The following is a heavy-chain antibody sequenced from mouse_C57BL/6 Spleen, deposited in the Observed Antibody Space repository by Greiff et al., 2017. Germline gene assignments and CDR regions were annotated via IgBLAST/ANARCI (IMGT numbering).Heavy chain of an antibody. CDR3: AHSLAVARRDY. Sequence: QVQLQQPGAELVRPGTSVKLSCKASGYTFTSYWMHWVKQRPGQGLEWIGVIDPSDSYTNYNQKFKGKATLTVDTSSSTAYMQLSSLTSEDSAVYYCAHSLAVARRDYWGQGTTLTVSS. CDR2: IDPSDSYT. J-gene: IGHJ2*01. D-gene: IGHD1-1*01. CDR1: GYTFTSYW. V-gene: IGHV1-59*01.